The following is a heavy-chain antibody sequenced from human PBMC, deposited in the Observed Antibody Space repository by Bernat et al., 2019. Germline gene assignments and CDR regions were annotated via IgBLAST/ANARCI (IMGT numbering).Heavy chain of an antibody. J-gene: IGHJ4*02. CDR1: GGSISSSSHY. Sequence: QLQLQESGPGLVKPSETLSLSCTVSGGSISSSSHYWGWIRQPPGKGLEWIGTFYYSGNTYYNPSLKSRLTISVDTSKNQFSLKLSSVTAADTAVYYYAARDYARGLDYWGQGTLVTVSS. CDR3: AARDYARGLDY. D-gene: IGHD4-17*01. V-gene: IGHV4-39*01. CDR2: FYYSGNT.